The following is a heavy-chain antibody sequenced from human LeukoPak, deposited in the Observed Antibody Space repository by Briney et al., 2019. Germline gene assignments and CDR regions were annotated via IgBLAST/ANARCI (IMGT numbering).Heavy chain of an antibody. CDR1: GFTFSSYA. CDR3: AEDSDGMDV. Sequence: PGGSLRLSCADSGFTFSSYAMNWVRQVPGKGLEWVSTISGSGRSTYYADSVKGRFTISRDNSKNTLYLQMNSLRAEDTAVYYCAEDSDGMDVWGQATTVTVSS. CDR2: ISGSGRST. J-gene: IGHJ6*02. V-gene: IGHV3-23*01.